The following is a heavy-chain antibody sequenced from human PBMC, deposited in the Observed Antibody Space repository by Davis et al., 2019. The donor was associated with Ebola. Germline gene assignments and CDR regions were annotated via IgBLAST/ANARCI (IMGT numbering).Heavy chain of an antibody. CDR2: ISYDGSNK. Sequence: GESLKIPCAASGFTFRSYGIHWVRQAPVKGLEWVAVISYDGSNKYYADSVKGRFTIPRDNSKNTLYLQMNSLRAEDTAVYYCARAEVTMVRGASWFDPWGQGTLVTVSS. J-gene: IGHJ5*02. CDR1: GFTFRSYG. V-gene: IGHV3-30*03. D-gene: IGHD3-10*01. CDR3: ARAEVTMVRGASWFDP.